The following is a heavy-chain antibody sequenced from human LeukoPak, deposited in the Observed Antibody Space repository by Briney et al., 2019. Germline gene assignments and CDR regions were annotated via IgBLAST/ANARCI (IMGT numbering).Heavy chain of an antibody. V-gene: IGHV3-21*01. CDR3: ARTYGSGSLDY. Sequence: PGGSLRLSCAASGFTFNSYSMNWVRQAPGKGLEWVSSISGSNSYIYYADSMKGRFTISRDNAKNSLYLQMNSLRAEDTAVYYCARTYGSGSLDYGGQGTLVTVSS. CDR1: GFTFNSYS. CDR2: ISGSNSYI. D-gene: IGHD2-15*01. J-gene: IGHJ4*02.